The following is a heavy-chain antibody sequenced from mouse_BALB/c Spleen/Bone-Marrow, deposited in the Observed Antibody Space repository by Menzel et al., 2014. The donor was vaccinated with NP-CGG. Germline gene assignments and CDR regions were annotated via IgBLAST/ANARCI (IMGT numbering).Heavy chain of an antibody. J-gene: IGHJ4*01. CDR1: GYTFTDYA. Sequence: VQLQQSGAELVRPGVSVKISCKGSGYTFTDYAMHWVKQSHAKSLEWIGVISTYYGDASHNQKFKGKATMTVDKSSSTAYMELARLTSEDSAIYYCARDAMDYWGQGTSVTVSS. V-gene: IGHV1S137*01. CDR3: ARDAMDY. CDR2: ISTYYGDA.